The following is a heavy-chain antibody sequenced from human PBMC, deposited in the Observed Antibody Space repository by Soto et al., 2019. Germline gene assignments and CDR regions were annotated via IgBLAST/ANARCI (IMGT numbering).Heavy chain of an antibody. D-gene: IGHD3-3*01. V-gene: IGHV4-34*01. CDR1: GGSFSGYY. CDR2: INHSGST. CDR3: GRGRRFLEWLLRTTSWFDP. Sequence: SETLSLTCAVYGGSFSGYYWSWIRQPPGKGLEWIGEINHSGSTNYNPSLKSRVTISVDTSKNQFSLKLSSVTAADTAVYYCGRGRRFLEWLLRTTSWFDPWGQGTLVTVSS. J-gene: IGHJ5*02.